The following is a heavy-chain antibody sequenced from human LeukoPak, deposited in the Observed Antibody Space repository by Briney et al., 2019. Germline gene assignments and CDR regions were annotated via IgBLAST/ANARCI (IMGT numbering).Heavy chain of an antibody. CDR1: GYTFIGYY. V-gene: IGHV1-2*02. D-gene: IGHD5-18*01. CDR3: ARGVTWIQLWFNL. J-gene: IGHJ5*02. Sequence: GAPVKVSCKASGYTFIGYYMHWVRQAPGQGLEWMGWINPNSGGTNYAQKFQGRVTMTRDTSISTAYMELSRLRSDDTAVYYCARGVTWIQLWFNLWGQGTLVTVSS. CDR2: INPNSGGT.